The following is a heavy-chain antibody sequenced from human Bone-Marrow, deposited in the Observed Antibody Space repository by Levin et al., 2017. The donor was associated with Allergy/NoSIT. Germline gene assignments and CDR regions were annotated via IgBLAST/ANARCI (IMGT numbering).Heavy chain of an antibody. J-gene: IGHJ4*02. CDR1: GFTFSHYP. CDR3: ARDCQPFSWPPVCFDL. D-gene: IGHD6-13*01. V-gene: IGHV3-30*04. Sequence: GESLKISCAASGFTFSHYPMHWVRQAPGKGLEWVTVVSYDGNNRYYAESVKGRLTISRDNSKSTLFLQMNSLRVEDTAVYYCARDCQPFSWPPVCFDLWGQGTLVPVSS. CDR2: VSYDGNNR.